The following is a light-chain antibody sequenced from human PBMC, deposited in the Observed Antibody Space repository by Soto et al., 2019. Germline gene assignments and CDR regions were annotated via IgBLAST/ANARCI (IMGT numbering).Light chain of an antibody. Sequence: DIQITQSPSTLSASVGDRVTFTCRASQTISSWLAWYPQKPGKAPKLLISDASSLQSGVPSRFSGSGSGTEFTLTISSLQPDDSATYYCQQYNSYLTFGQGTKVDIK. V-gene: IGKV1-5*01. CDR2: DAS. CDR1: QTISSW. CDR3: QQYNSYLT. J-gene: IGKJ1*01.